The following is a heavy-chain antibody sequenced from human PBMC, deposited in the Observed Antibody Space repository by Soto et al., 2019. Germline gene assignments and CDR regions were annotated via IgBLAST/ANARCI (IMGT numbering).Heavy chain of an antibody. CDR1: GYTFTSYA. V-gene: IGHV1-3*01. CDR3: ARAYSGYDYFDY. Sequence: QVQLVQSGAEVKKPGASVKVSCKASGYTFTSYAMHWVLQAPRQRLEWMGWINAGNGNTKYSQKFQGRVTITRDTSASTAYMELSSLRSEDTAVYYCARAYSGYDYFDYWGQGTLVTVSS. CDR2: INAGNGNT. J-gene: IGHJ4*02. D-gene: IGHD5-12*01.